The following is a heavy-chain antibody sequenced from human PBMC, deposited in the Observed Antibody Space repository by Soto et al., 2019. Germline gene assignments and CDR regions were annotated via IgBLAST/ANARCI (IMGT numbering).Heavy chain of an antibody. CDR2: IIPIFGTA. CDR1: GGTFSSYA. V-gene: IGHV1-69*06. J-gene: IGHJ6*02. D-gene: IGHD3-10*01. CDR3: ARVGVTMVRGPYGMDV. Sequence: SVKVSCKASGGTFSSYAISWVRQAPGQGLEWMGGIIPIFGTANYAQKFQGRVTITADKSTSTAYMELSSLRSEDTAVYYCARVGVTMVRGPYGMDVWGQGTTVTVSS.